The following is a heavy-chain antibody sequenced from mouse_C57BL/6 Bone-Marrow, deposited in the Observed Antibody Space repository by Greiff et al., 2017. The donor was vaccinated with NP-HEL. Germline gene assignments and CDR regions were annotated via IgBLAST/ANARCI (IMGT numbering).Heavy chain of an antibody. V-gene: IGHV14-4*01. CDR3: TTAPFDY. D-gene: IGHD3-1*01. CDR2: IDPENGDT. J-gene: IGHJ2*01. Sequence: EVQLQQSGAELVRPGASVKLSCTASGFNIKDDYMHWVKQRPEQGLEWIGWIDPENGDTEYASKFQGKATITAETSSNTAYLQLSSLTSEYTAVNYCTTAPFDYWGQGTTLTVSS. CDR1: GFNIKDDY.